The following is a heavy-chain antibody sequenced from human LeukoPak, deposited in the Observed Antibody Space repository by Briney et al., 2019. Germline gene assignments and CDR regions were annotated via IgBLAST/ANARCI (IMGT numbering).Heavy chain of an antibody. Sequence: ASVKVSCKTSGYTFTSLDINWVRQATGQGLEWMGWINPNSGNRGYAQQFQGRVTITWDTSIRTAYMELTNLRSEDTAVYYCARVDGSPDYWGQGTLVTVSS. V-gene: IGHV1-8*03. CDR3: ARVDGSPDY. J-gene: IGHJ4*02. CDR2: INPNSGNR. D-gene: IGHD2-15*01. CDR1: GYTFTSLD.